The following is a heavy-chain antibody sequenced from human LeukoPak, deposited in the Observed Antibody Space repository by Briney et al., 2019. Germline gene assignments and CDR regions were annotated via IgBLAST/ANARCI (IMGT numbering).Heavy chain of an antibody. Sequence: ASVKVSCKASGYTFTSYYMHWVRQAPGQGLEWMGIINPSGGSTSYAQKFQGRVTMTRDTSTSTVYMELSSLRFEDTAVYYCARDPKHTYYYDKGGYWGQGTLVTVSS. CDR1: GYTFTSYY. D-gene: IGHD3-22*01. CDR2: INPSGGST. J-gene: IGHJ4*02. CDR3: ARDPKHTYYYDKGGY. V-gene: IGHV1-46*01.